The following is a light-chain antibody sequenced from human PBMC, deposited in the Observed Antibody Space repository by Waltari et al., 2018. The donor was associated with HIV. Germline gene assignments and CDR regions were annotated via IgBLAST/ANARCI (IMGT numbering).Light chain of an antibody. CDR2: KDS. V-gene: IGLV3-25*03. CDR3: QSTDRSGSYII. J-gene: IGLJ2*01. Sequence: SYELTQPPSLSVSPGQTARLTRSADALSMQYGYWYQQKPGQAPVVVIYKDSERSSGIPERFSGSSSGTTVTLTISGAQAEDEAAYFCQSTDRSGSYIIFGGGTKLTVL. CDR1: ALSMQY.